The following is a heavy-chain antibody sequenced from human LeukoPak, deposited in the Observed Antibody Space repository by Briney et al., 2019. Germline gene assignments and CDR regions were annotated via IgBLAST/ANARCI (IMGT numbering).Heavy chain of an antibody. CDR2: ISSSSSYI. Sequence: GGSLRLSCAASGFTFSSYSMNWVRQAPGKGLEWVSSISSSSSYIYYADSVKGRFAISRDNAKNSLYLQMNSLRAEDTAVYYCAREVVVVPFDYWGQGTLVTVSS. CDR1: GFTFSSYS. V-gene: IGHV3-21*01. CDR3: AREVVVVPFDY. D-gene: IGHD2-15*01. J-gene: IGHJ4*02.